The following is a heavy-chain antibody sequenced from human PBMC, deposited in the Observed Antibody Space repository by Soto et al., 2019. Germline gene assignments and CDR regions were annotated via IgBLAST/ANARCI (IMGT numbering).Heavy chain of an antibody. CDR1: GFTFDDYG. J-gene: IGHJ6*03. D-gene: IGHD6-13*01. V-gene: IGHV3-20*01. CDR3: ARVMGISSSWYHYYYMDV. CDR2: INWNGGST. Sequence: GGSLRLSCAASGFTFDDYGMSWVRQAPGKGLEWVSGINWNGGSTGYADSVKGRFTISRDNAKNSLYLQMNSLRAEDTALYHCARVMGISSSWYHYYYMDVWGKGTTVTVSS.